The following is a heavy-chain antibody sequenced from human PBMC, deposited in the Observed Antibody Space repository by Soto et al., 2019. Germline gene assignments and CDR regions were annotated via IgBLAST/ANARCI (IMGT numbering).Heavy chain of an antibody. J-gene: IGHJ5*02. CDR3: ARFYCSSTSCYDNWFDP. Sequence: ASVKVSCKASGGTFSSYAISWVRQAPGQGLEWMGGIIPIFGTANYAQKFQGRVTITADESTSTAYMELSSLRSEDTAVYYCARFYCSSTSCYDNWFDPWGQGTLVTVSS. D-gene: IGHD2-2*01. CDR2: IIPIFGTA. V-gene: IGHV1-69*13. CDR1: GGTFSSYA.